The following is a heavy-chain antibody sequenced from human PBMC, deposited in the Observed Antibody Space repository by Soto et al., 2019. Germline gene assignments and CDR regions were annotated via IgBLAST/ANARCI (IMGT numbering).Heavy chain of an antibody. V-gene: IGHV5-51*01. Sequence: GESLKISCKGSGYNFTTFWIGWVRQVPGKGLEWMGIIYPGDSETKYSPDFEGQVTISADRSTNAAYLQWRSLRASDTAMYYCARLGFPGAIYFDSWGLGTLVTVSS. CDR1: GYNFTTFW. J-gene: IGHJ4*02. CDR3: ARLGFPGAIYFDS. CDR2: IYPGDSET.